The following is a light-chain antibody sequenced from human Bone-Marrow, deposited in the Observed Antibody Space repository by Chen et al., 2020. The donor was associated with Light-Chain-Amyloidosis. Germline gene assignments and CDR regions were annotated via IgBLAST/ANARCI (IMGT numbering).Light chain of an antibody. Sequence: DIQLTQSPSTLSASVGDSVTITCRAGQNINRWMAWYQQKPGKPPTLLIYDASTLEGGGPSRFSGSDSGTECTLTISGLQPDDFASYYCQQYYSYQHTFGPGTKL. CDR3: QQYYSYQHT. J-gene: IGKJ2*01. CDR1: QNINRW. CDR2: DAS. V-gene: IGKV1-5*01.